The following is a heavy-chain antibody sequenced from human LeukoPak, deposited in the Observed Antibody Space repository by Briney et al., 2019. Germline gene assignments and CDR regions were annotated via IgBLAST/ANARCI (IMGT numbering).Heavy chain of an antibody. D-gene: IGHD6-19*01. V-gene: IGHV3-7*01. J-gene: IGHJ4*02. Sequence: PGGSLRLSCAASGFTFSSYWMSWVRQAPGKGLEWVANIKEDGNEKHYVDSVKGRFTISRDNTKNSLYLQMNSLRAEDTAVYYCASGPSSGWFYFDYWGQGTLVTVSS. CDR1: GFTFSSYW. CDR3: ASGPSSGWFYFDY. CDR2: IKEDGNEK.